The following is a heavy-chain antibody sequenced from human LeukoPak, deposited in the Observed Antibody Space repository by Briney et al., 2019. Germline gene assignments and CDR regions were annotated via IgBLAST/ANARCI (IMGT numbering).Heavy chain of an antibody. CDR1: GYTFTAYY. V-gene: IGHV1-18*04. Sequence: GASVKVSCKASGYTFTAYYMHWVRQAPGQGLEWMGWISGYDGDTNYAQKLQDRVTMTTDTSTSIAYMELRSLRYDDTAMYYCARGLDSGRDLDYWGQGTLVTVSS. CDR3: ARGLDSGRDLDY. CDR2: ISGYDGDT. J-gene: IGHJ4*02. D-gene: IGHD1-26*01.